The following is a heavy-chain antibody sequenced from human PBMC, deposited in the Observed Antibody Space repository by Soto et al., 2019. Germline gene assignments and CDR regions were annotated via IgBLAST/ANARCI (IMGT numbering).Heavy chain of an antibody. V-gene: IGHV1-24*01. D-gene: IGHD3-10*01. J-gene: IGHJ4*02. CDR2: FDPEDGET. Sequence: ASVKVSCKVSGYTLTELSMHWVRQAPGKGLEWMGGFDPEDGETIYAQKFQGRVTMTEDTSTDTAYMELSSLRSEDTAVYYCATEYLDLVLPSMVRGAGLQDWGQGTLVTVSS. CDR1: GYTLTELS. CDR3: ATEYLDLVLPSMVRGAGLQD.